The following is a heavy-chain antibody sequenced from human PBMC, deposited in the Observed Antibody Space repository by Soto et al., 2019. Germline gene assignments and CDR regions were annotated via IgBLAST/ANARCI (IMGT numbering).Heavy chain of an antibody. D-gene: IGHD3-10*01. Sequence: ASLKVSCKASGYTFTYPYLHWVRQAPGQRLEWMGWINAGNGNTKYSQKFQGRVTITRDTSASTAYMELSSLRSEDTAVYYCARGLRGDAFDYWGQGTLVTVSS. CDR2: INAGNGNT. CDR3: ARGLRGDAFDY. J-gene: IGHJ4*02. V-gene: IGHV1-3*01. CDR1: GYTFTYPY.